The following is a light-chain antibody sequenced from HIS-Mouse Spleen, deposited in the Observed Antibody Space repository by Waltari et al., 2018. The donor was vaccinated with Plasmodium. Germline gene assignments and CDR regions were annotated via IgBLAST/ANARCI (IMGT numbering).Light chain of an antibody. V-gene: IGKV1-33*01. CDR2: DAS. Sequence: DIQMTQSPSSLSASVGDRVNITCQASQDISNYLNWYQQKPGKAPKLLIYDASNLETGVPSRFSGSGSGTDFTFTISSLQPEDIATYDCQQYDNLPLTFGGGTKVEIK. J-gene: IGKJ4*01. CDR1: QDISNY. CDR3: QQYDNLPLT.